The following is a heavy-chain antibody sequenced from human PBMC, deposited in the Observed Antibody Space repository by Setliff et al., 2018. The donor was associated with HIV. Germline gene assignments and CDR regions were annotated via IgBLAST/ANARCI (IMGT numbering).Heavy chain of an antibody. CDR3: ARVSTDYVWGSFLSSGPYYFDF. J-gene: IGHJ4*02. CDR2: ISTSGTT. V-gene: IGHV4-61*09. CDR1: GDSITSGTYY. D-gene: IGHD3-16*01. Sequence: SETLSLTCTVSGDSITSGTYYWSWIRQPAGMRLEWIGHISTSGTTNYNPSLKSRVTISADTSKSQFSLNLTSVTAADPAAYFCARVSTDYVWGSFLSSGPYYFDFWGQGALVTVSS.